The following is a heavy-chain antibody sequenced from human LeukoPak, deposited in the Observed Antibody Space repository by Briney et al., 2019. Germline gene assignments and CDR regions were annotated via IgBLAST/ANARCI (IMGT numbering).Heavy chain of an antibody. D-gene: IGHD3/OR15-3a*01. J-gene: IGHJ4*02. V-gene: IGHV4-59*01. CDR1: GGSISTYY. CDR3: ARSHSVWTSFDY. CDR2: IYYSGST. Sequence: PSETLSLTCTVSGGSISTYYWSWIRQPPGKGLEGIGYIYYSGSTNYNPSLTSRVTISVDTSKNQFSLKLSSVTAADTAVYYCARSHSVWTSFDYWGQGTLVTVSS.